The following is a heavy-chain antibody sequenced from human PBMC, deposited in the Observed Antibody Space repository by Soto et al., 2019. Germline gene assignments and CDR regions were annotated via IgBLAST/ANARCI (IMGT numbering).Heavy chain of an antibody. J-gene: IGHJ1*01. D-gene: IGHD3-3*01. CDR2: IRGSGGST. CDR1: GFTFSSYA. CDR3: ASGITIFGVVSGIEYFQH. V-gene: IGHV3-23*01. Sequence: GGSLRLSCAASGFTFSSYAMSWVRQAPGKGLEWVSAIRGSGGSTYYADSVKGRFTISRDNSKNTLYLQMNSLRAEDTVVYYCASGITIFGVVSGIEYFQHWGQGTLVTVSS.